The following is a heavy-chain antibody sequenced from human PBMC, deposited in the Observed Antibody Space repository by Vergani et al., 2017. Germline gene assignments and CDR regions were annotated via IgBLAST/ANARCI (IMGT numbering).Heavy chain of an antibody. J-gene: IGHJ6*02. CDR3: AMDLFMVRGVIITGSYYGMDV. CDR1: GFTFTSSA. Sequence: QMQLVQSGPEVKKPGTSVKVSCKASGFTFTSSAVQWVRQARGQRLEWIGWIVVGSGNTNYAQKFQERVTITRDMSTSTAYMELSSLRSEDTAVYYCAMDLFMVRGVIITGSYYGMDVWGQGTTVTVSS. V-gene: IGHV1-58*01. D-gene: IGHD3-10*01. CDR2: IVVGSGNT.